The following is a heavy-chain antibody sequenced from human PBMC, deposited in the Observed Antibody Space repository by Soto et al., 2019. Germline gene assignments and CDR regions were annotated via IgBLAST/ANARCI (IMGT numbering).Heavy chain of an antibody. Sequence: GESLKISCKGSGSSFTSYWIGWVRQMPGKGLEWMGIIYPGDSDTRYSPSFQGQVTISADKSISTAYLQWSSLKASDTAMYYCARLPNNPHSNYYYYYMDVWGKGTTVTVSS. V-gene: IGHV5-51*01. D-gene: IGHD1-20*01. CDR1: GSSFTSYW. CDR2: IYPGDSDT. CDR3: ARLPNNPHSNYYYYYMDV. J-gene: IGHJ6*03.